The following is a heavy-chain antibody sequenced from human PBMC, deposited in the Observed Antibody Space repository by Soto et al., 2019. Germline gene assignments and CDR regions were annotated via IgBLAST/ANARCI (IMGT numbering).Heavy chain of an antibody. CDR1: GYTFTSYD. Sequence: ASVKVSCKASGYTFTSYDINWVRQATGQGLEWMGWMNPNSGNTGYAQKFQGRVTMTRNTSISTAYMELSSLRSEDTAVYYCARNGDFWSGYPNYYYYYYMDFWGKGTTVTVSS. CDR3: ARNGDFWSGYPNYYYYYYMDF. V-gene: IGHV1-8*01. CDR2: MNPNSGNT. D-gene: IGHD3-3*01. J-gene: IGHJ6*03.